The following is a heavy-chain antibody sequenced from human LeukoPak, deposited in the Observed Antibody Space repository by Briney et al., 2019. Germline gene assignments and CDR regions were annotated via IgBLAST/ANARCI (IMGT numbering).Heavy chain of an antibody. D-gene: IGHD6-13*01. CDR2: ITGSGGNT. CDR1: GFIFSSYS. Sequence: GGSLRLSCAASGFIFSSYSMSWVGQAPGKGLDWVSFITGSGGNTYYADSVKGRFTISKDNSKNTVYLQMSSLRVDDTAVYYCAKAASSSWPSYYYGMDVWGQGTTVTVSS. CDR3: AKAASSSWPSYYYGMDV. J-gene: IGHJ6*02. V-gene: IGHV3-23*01.